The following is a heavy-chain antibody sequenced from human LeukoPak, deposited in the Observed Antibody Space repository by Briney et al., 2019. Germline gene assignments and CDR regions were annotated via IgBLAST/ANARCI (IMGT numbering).Heavy chain of an antibody. V-gene: IGHV4-61*02. D-gene: IGHD1-1*01. CDR3: ARAQLERRYLPLVY. J-gene: IGHJ4*02. CDR1: GGSISSGSYY. Sequence: PSETLSLTCTVSGGSISSGSYYWSWIRQPAGKGLEWIGRIYTSGSTNYNPSLKSRVTISVDTSKNQFSLKLSSVTAADTAVYYCARAQLERRYLPLVYWGQGTLVTVSS. CDR2: IYTSGST.